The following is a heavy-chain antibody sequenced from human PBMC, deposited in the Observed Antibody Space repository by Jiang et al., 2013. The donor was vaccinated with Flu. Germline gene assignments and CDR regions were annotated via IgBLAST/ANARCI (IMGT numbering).Heavy chain of an antibody. J-gene: IGHJ6*02. Sequence: VQLVESGAEVKKPGSSVKVSCKASGGTFDTSALSWVRQAPGQGLEWIGGIIPIFGRPDYAQKFQGRVTVTADKSTNTAYMELSSLRFEDTAVYYCARDSTRDSGSDLGGNYYYRMDVWGQGTAVTVSS. D-gene: IGHD1-26*01. CDR2: IIPIFGRP. V-gene: IGHV1-69*06. CDR3: ARDSTRDSGSDLGGNYYYRMDV. CDR1: GGTFDTSA.